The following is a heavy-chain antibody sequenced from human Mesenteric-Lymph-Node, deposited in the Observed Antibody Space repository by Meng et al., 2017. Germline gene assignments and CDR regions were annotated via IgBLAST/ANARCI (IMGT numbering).Heavy chain of an antibody. CDR3: ARYDGGATEFDY. V-gene: IGHV1-18*01. J-gene: IGHJ4*02. D-gene: IGHD1-26*01. CDR2: ISAYNGNT. CDR1: GYTFIMYG. Sequence: ASVKVSCKASGYTFIMYGINWVRQAPGQGLEWMGWISAYNGNTNYAQKLQGRVTMTTDTSTSTAYMELRSLRSDDTAVYYCARYDGGATEFDYWGQGTLVTVSS.